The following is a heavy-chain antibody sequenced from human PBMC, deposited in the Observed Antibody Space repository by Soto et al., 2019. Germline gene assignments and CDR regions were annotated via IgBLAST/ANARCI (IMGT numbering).Heavy chain of an antibody. CDR1: GFTFSDYY. D-gene: IGHD6-6*01. Sequence: GGSLRLSCAASGFTFSDYYMSWIRQAPGKGLEWVSYISSSGSTIYYADSVKGRLTISRDNAKNSLYLQMNSLRAEDTAVYYCARYLGSSTELVAFDIWGQGTMVTVSS. CDR2: ISSSGSTI. V-gene: IGHV3-11*01. J-gene: IGHJ3*02. CDR3: ARYLGSSTELVAFDI.